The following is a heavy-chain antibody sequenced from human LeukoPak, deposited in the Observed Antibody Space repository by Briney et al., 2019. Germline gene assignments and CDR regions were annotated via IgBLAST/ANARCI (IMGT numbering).Heavy chain of an antibody. V-gene: IGHV3-30*02. CDR1: GFIFSNYA. CDR3: AKDSSTYYYGSGSYGGSVDY. CDR2: IRYDGSNK. D-gene: IGHD3-10*01. Sequence: PGRSLRLSCAASGFIFSNYAMHWVRQAPGKGLEWVAFIRYDGSNKYYADSVKGRFTISRDNSKNTLYLQMNSLRAEDTAMYCAKDSSTYYYGSGSYGGSVDYWGQGTLVTVSS. J-gene: IGHJ4*02.